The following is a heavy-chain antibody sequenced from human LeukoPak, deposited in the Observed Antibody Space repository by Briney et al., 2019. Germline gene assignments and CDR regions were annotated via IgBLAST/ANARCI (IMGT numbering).Heavy chain of an antibody. CDR2: IYSGGST. D-gene: IGHD3-16*02. V-gene: IGHV3-66*01. Sequence: GGSLRLSCAASGFTFSSYSMSWVRQAPGKGLEWVSAIYSGGSTYYADSVKGRFTISRDNSKNTLYLQMNSLRAEDTAVYYCARDLHLSRLDYWGQGTLVTVSS. CDR3: ARDLHLSRLDY. J-gene: IGHJ4*02. CDR1: GFTFSSYS.